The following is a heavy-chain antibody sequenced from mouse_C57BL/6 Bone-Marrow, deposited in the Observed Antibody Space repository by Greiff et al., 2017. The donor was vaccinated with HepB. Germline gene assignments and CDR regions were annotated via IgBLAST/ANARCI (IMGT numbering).Heavy chain of an antibody. Sequence: VQLQQSGAELVRPGTSVKMSCKASGYTFTNYWIDWAKQRPGHGLEWIGDIYPGGGYTNYNEKFKGKATLTADKSSSTAYMQFSSLTSEDSAIYYCSRRSPYYYGSSYGYCGQGTTLTVSS. CDR1: GYTFTNYW. D-gene: IGHD1-1*01. CDR2: IYPGGGYT. V-gene: IGHV1-63*01. J-gene: IGHJ2*01. CDR3: SRRSPYYYGSSYGY.